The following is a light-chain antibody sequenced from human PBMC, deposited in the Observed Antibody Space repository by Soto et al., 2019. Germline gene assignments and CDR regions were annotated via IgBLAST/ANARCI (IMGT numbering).Light chain of an antibody. J-gene: IGKJ4*01. Sequence: EIVMTQSPATLSVSPGERATLSCRASQSVSSNLAWYQQKPGQAPRLLIYGASTRATGIPARFSGSGSGTEFTLTISSLQSEDVAGYYWQQYNNWPPLTFGGGTKVEIK. CDR3: QQYNNWPPLT. V-gene: IGKV3-15*01. CDR1: QSVSSN. CDR2: GAS.